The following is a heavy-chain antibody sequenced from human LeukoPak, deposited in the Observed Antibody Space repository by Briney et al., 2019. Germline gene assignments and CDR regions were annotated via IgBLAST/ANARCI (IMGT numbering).Heavy chain of an antibody. CDR2: INPSSGDT. V-gene: IGHV1-2*02. CDR3: ARDCSDAFDI. D-gene: IGHD2-15*01. J-gene: IGHJ3*02. Sequence: ASVKVSCNASGYTFTGYYVHAVRQAPGQGLEWMGWINPSSGDTNYAQKFKGRVTMTRDASISTAYMELSRLKSDDTAVYYCARDCSDAFDIWGQGTMVTVSS. CDR1: GYTFTGYY.